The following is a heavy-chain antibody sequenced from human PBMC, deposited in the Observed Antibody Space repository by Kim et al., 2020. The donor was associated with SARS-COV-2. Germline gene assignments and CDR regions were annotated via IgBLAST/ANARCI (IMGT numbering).Heavy chain of an antibody. CDR1: GYTFTSYY. Sequence: ASVKVSCKASGYTFTSYYMHWVRQAPGQGLEWMGIINPSGGSTSYAQKFQGRVTMTRDTSTSTVYMELSSLRSEDTAVYYCARDGVTTVVKADFDYWGQGTLVTVSS. D-gene: IGHD4-17*01. J-gene: IGHJ4*02. V-gene: IGHV1-46*01. CDR2: INPSGGST. CDR3: ARDGVTTVVKADFDY.